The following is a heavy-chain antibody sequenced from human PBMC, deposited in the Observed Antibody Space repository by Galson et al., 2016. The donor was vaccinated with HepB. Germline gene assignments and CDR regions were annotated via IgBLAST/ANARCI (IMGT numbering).Heavy chain of an antibody. Sequence: SVKVSCKASGGTFSSYVFSWVRQAPGQGLEWMGGIIPVFGTANYAHKFQGRVTIIADASTNTVSMELSSLRSDDTAVYYCGRGHRFSMVIVEWGQGTLVTVSS. CDR2: IIPVFGTA. CDR1: GGTFSSYV. V-gene: IGHV1-69*13. CDR3: GRGHRFSMVIVE. J-gene: IGHJ4*02. D-gene: IGHD2/OR15-2a*01.